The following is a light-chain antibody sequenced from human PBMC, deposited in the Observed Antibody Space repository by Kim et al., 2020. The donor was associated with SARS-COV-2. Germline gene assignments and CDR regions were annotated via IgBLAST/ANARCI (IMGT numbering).Light chain of an antibody. CDR2: DVT. V-gene: IGLV2-14*03. CDR1: SSDVGGYNY. J-gene: IGLJ3*02. CDR3: TSYTSSNTLV. Sequence: GQSITISCTGTSSDVGGYNYVSWYQQHPGKAPKLIIYDVTNRPSGVSNRFSGSKSGNTASLTISGLQADDEADYYCTSYTSSNTLVFGGGTQLTVL.